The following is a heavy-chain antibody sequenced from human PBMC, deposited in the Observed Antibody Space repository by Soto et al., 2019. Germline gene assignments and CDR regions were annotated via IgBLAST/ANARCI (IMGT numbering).Heavy chain of an antibody. CDR1: GGTFSSYA. D-gene: IGHD3-22*01. CDR2: IIPIFGTA. J-gene: IGHJ6*02. Sequence: SVKVSCKASGGTFSSYAISWVRQAPGQGLEWMGGIIPIFGTANYAQKFQGRVTITADESTSTDYMELSSLRSEDTAVYYCARGDNYDSSGYYTTWLKYYYYGMDVWG. CDR3: ARGDNYDSSGYYTTWLKYYYYGMDV. V-gene: IGHV1-69*13.